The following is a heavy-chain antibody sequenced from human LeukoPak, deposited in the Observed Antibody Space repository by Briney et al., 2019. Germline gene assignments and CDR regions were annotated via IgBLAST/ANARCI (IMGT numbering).Heavy chain of an antibody. V-gene: IGHV1-2*02. CDR2: INPNSGDI. D-gene: IGHD5-12*01. Sequence: GASVKVSCKASGYTFTGYYMHWVRQAPGQGLEWMGWINPNSGDINYAQKFQGRVTMTRDTSIRTAYLELSGLRSDDTAVYYCAKNPYEYYFDYWGQGTLVTVSS. CDR3: AKNPYEYYFDY. CDR1: GYTFTGYY. J-gene: IGHJ4*02.